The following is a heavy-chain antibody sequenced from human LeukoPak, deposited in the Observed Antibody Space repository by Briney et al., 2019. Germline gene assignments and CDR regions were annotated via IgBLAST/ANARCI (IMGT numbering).Heavy chain of an antibody. CDR2: MYLSGTT. D-gene: IGHD3-22*01. V-gene: IGHV4-4*02. CDR1: GDSINSLDL. J-gene: IGHJ4*02. CDR3: AGLVGRYSSGLYYYYFDY. Sequence: PSETLSLTCTVSGDSINSLDLWSWVRQPPGKGLAWIGEMYLSGTTHSNPSVKSRVTISIDKSKNQFFLNLSSVTAADTAVYYCAGLVGRYSSGLYYYYFDYWGQGTLVTVSS.